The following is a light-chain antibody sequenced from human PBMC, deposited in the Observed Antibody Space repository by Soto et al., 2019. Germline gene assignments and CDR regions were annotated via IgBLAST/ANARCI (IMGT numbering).Light chain of an antibody. Sequence: VLTQPPSASGTPEQRVTISCSGSSSNIGSNYVYWYQHLTGTAPKLLIYRNNQRPSGVPDRFSGSKSGTSASLAISGLRFEDEADYYCATWVDSLSNYVFGTGTKVTVL. V-gene: IGLV1-47*01. J-gene: IGLJ1*01. CDR3: ATWVDSLSNYV. CDR1: SSNIGSNY. CDR2: RNN.